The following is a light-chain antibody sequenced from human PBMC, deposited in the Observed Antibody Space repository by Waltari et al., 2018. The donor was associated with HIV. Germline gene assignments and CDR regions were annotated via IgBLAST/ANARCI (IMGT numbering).Light chain of an antibody. V-gene: IGLV2-14*01. CDR2: GVT. CDR1: TRNIGFFNL. CDR3: NSYSSDDTVV. J-gene: IGLJ2*01. Sequence: QSALTQPASVSGSPGQSLTITCTGPTRNIGFFNLVSWYQQYPGKAPQLIIYGVTSRPPGVSNRFSGSKSGNTASLTISGLQTDDEAEYYCNSYSSDDTVVFGGGTKLTVL.